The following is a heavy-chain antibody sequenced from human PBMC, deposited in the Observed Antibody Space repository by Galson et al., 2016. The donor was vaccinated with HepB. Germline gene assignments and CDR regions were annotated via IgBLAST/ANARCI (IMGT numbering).Heavy chain of an antibody. D-gene: IGHD3-22*01. CDR1: GGSVRGYS. CDR3: ARARGNYNSGRFILPIPEYY. CDR2: IYYSGIA. V-gene: IGHV4-59*02. Sequence: ETLSLTCTVSGGSVRGYSWRWIRQPPGRGLEWIGYIYYSGIANYSPSLRSRVTMAVEQSKTQFSLKLRSVTAADTAVYFCARARGNYNSGRFILPIPEYYWGQGVLVTVSS. J-gene: IGHJ4*02.